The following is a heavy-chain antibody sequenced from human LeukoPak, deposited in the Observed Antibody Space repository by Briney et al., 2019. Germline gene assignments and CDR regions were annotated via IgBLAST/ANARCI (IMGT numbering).Heavy chain of an antibody. V-gene: IGHV4-61*05. CDR1: GGSISSSSYY. CDR3: ARALGAFDT. Sequence: SETLSLTCTVSGGSISSSSYYWGWIRQPPGKGLEWIAEISQNGDSNYNMSLKSRVTISLDKSKNQVSLKLNSVTAADTAVYYCARALGAFDTWGQGTMVTVSS. CDR2: ISQNGDS. J-gene: IGHJ3*02.